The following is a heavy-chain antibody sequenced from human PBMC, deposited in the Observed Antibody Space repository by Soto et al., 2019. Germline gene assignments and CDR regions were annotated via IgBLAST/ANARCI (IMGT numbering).Heavy chain of an antibody. Sequence: PGESLKISCKGSGYSFTSYWIAWVRQMPGRGLEWMGILYPGDPGTRYSPSFQGQVTLSADKSIRTAYLQWSSLKASDSAIYYCARGSFRADFDIWGQGTMVAVSS. J-gene: IGHJ3*02. V-gene: IGHV5-51*01. D-gene: IGHD3-10*01. CDR1: GYSFTSYW. CDR2: LYPGDPGT. CDR3: ARGSFRADFDI.